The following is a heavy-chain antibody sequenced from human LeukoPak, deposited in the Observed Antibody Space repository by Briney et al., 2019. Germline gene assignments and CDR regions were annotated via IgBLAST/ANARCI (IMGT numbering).Heavy chain of an antibody. CDR3: ARGGRGYSYGYYYYMDV. CDR1: GYTFTSYG. J-gene: IGHJ6*03. D-gene: IGHD5-18*01. CDR2: ISAYNGNT. Sequence: ASVKVSCKASGYTFTSYGISWVRQAPGQGLEWMGWISAYNGNTNYAQKLQGRVTMTTDTSTSTAYMELRSLRSDDTAVYYCARGGRGYSYGYYYYMDVWGKGTTVTVSS. V-gene: IGHV1-18*01.